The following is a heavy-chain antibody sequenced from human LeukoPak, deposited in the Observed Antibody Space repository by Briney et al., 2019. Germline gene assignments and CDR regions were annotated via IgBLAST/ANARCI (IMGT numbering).Heavy chain of an antibody. CDR3: ARDHITMIRGVSYYYYGMDV. Sequence: PGGPLRLSCAASGFPISTNYMSWVRQAPGKGPEWVSIIYSGGNTFYADSVKGRFTISRDSSKNTLFLQMISLRAEDTAVYYCARDHITMIRGVSYYYYGMDVWGQGTTVTVSS. V-gene: IGHV3-53*01. CDR2: IYSGGNT. CDR1: GFPISTNY. J-gene: IGHJ6*02. D-gene: IGHD3-10*01.